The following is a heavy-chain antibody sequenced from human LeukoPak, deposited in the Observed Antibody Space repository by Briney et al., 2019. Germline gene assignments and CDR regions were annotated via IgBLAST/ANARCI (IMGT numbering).Heavy chain of an antibody. D-gene: IGHD3-3*01. CDR1: GFTFSSYA. V-gene: IGHV3-23*01. CDR2: ISGSCGST. Sequence: GGSLRLSCAASGFTFSSYAMSWVRQAPGKGLEWVSAISGSCGSTYYADSVKGRFTISRDNSKTTLYLQMNRLRAEDTAVYYCAKDTPITIFGVVPPGAFDIWGQGTMVTVSS. CDR3: AKDTPITIFGVVPPGAFDI. J-gene: IGHJ3*02.